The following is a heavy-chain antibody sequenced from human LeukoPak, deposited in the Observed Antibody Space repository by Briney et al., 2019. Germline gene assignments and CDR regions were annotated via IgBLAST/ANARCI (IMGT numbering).Heavy chain of an antibody. J-gene: IGHJ2*01. Sequence: GGSLRLSCAAFGFTFYYAMSWVRQAPGKGLEWVSSISDNGAGTFYADSVKGRFTISRDNSDKTLYLQMNSLRAEDTAVYYCAKRSLSGTWYFDLWGRGTLVIVSS. CDR1: GFTFYYA. V-gene: IGHV3-23*01. CDR3: AKRSLSGTWYFDL. CDR2: ISDNGAGT. D-gene: IGHD3-3*01.